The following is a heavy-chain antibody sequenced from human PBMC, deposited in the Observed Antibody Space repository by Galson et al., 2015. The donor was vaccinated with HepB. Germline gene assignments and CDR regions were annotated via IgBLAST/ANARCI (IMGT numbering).Heavy chain of an antibody. V-gene: IGHV3-7*03. J-gene: IGHJ4*02. D-gene: IGHD3-10*01. CDR2: IKPDGSEK. Sequence: SLRLSCAVSGFNFRSYWMSWVRQAPGKGLEWVANIKPDGSEKYYVDSVTGRFSISRDNTQKSLYLQMNSLRAEDTAVYYCAGGYFWFGEGLSDYWGQGTLVTVSS. CDR3: AGGYFWFGEGLSDY. CDR1: GFNFRSYW.